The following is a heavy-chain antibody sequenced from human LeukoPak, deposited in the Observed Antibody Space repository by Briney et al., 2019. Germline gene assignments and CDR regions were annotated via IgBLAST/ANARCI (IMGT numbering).Heavy chain of an antibody. Sequence: GGSLRLSCTASGFTFSTYSMTWVRQAPGKGLEWVSSISDSSTYIYYTDSVKGRFTISRDNAKNTLYLQMNSLRAEDTAVYYCATSLYPGIAVAGTGNYWGQGTLVTVSS. CDR1: GFTFSTYS. J-gene: IGHJ4*02. CDR3: ATSLYPGIAVAGTGNY. D-gene: IGHD6-19*01. CDR2: ISDSSTYI. V-gene: IGHV3-21*01.